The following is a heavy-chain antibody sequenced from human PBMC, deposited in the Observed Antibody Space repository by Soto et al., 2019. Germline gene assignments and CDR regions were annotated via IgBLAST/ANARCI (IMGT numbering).Heavy chain of an antibody. V-gene: IGHV4-31*03. CDR2: IYYSGST. CDR3: PRDVDGGYYYYGMDV. Sequence: KPSETLSLTCTVSGGSISSGGYYWSWIRQHPGKGLEWIGYIYYSGSTYYNPSLKSRVTISVDTSKNQFSLKLSSVTAADTAVYYCPRDVDGGYYYYGMDVWGQGTTVTVSS. CDR1: GGSISSGGYY. J-gene: IGHJ6*02. D-gene: IGHD4-17*01.